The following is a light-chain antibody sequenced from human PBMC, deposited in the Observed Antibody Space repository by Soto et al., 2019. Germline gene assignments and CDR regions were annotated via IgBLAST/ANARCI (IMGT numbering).Light chain of an antibody. J-gene: IGKJ1*01. CDR2: GAS. V-gene: IGKV3-20*01. CDR3: QQYGSSPKT. Sequence: EMVLAESPATLAVYPGERATVSCRASQSVSSNLAWYQQKNGQAPRLLIYGASSRATGIPDRFSGSGYGTDFNLTISRLEAEDFAVYYCQQYGSSPKTFGQGTKVDIK. CDR1: QSVSSN.